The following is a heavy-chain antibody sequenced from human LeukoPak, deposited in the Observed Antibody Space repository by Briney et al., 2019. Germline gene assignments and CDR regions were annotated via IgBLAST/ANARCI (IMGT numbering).Heavy chain of an antibody. CDR2: INAGNGNT. J-gene: IGHJ4*02. V-gene: IGHV1-3*01. Sequence: ASVKVSCKASGYTFTSYAMRWVRQAPGQRLEWMGWINAGNGNTKYSQKFQGRVTITRDTSASTAYMELSSLRSEDTAVYYCARVRQQWPSRYYFDYWGQGTLVTVSS. CDR1: GYTFTSYA. CDR3: ARVRQQWPSRYYFDY. D-gene: IGHD6-19*01.